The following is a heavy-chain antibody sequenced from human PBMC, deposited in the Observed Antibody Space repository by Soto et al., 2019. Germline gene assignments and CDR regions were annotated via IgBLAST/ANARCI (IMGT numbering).Heavy chain of an antibody. CDR1: GYTFTSYY. CDR2: INPSGGST. CDR3: ASGVEGNYYGMDV. V-gene: IGHV1-46*01. J-gene: IGHJ6*02. D-gene: IGHD2-15*01. Sequence: XSVKVSCKASGYTFTSYYMHWVRQAPGQGLEWMGIINPSGGSTSYAQKFQGRVTMTRDTSTSTVYMELSSLRSEDTAVYYCASGVEGNYYGMDVWGQGTTVTVSS.